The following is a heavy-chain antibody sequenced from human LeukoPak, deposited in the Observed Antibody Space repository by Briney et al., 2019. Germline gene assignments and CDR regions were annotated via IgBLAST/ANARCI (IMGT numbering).Heavy chain of an antibody. J-gene: IGHJ4*02. Sequence: SETLSLTCTVSGGSLSSYYWTWIRQPPGKGLEWVGYIYYTGSTSYNPSLKSRVTISVQTSKNQFSLKLSSVTAADTAVYYCARGLNRNDYGDYGYWGQGTLVTVSS. V-gene: IGHV4-59*01. CDR1: GGSLSSYY. CDR3: ARGLNRNDYGDYGY. CDR2: IYYTGST. D-gene: IGHD4-17*01.